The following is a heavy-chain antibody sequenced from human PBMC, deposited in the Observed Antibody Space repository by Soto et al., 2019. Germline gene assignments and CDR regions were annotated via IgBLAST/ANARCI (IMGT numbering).Heavy chain of an antibody. CDR1: GGTFSSYA. D-gene: IGHD2-21*02. CDR3: ARDCGGHCNYYCGMDV. V-gene: IGHV1-69*01. Sequence: QVQLVQSGAEVKKPGSAVKVSCKASGGTFSSYAISWVRQAPGQGLEWMGGIIPIFGTANYAQKFQGRVTITADQSTSTADMELSSLSSEDTGVYYCARDCGGHCNYYCGMDVWGQGPTVTFSS. CDR2: IIPIFGTA. J-gene: IGHJ6*02.